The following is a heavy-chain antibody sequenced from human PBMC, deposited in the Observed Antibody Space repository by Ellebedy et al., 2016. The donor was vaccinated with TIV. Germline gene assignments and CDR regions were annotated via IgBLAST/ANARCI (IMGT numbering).Heavy chain of an antibody. CDR1: GDPITGSHW. Sequence: GSLRLXXAVSGDPITGSHWWSWVRQPPGRGLEWIGEIYHGVNSHYNPSLKSRVTMSIDESNNGFSLELTSATAADTAVYYCARDLGSGVYPGHWGQGTLVTVSS. D-gene: IGHD6-13*01. V-gene: IGHV4-4*02. CDR2: IYHGVNS. J-gene: IGHJ4*02. CDR3: ARDLGSGVYPGH.